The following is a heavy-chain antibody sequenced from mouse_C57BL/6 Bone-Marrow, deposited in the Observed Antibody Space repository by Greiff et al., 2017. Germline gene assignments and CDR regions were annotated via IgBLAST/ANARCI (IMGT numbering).Heavy chain of an antibody. CDR3: TTAQVTRFAY. Sequence: EVQLVESGAELVRPGASVKLSCTASGFNIKDDYMHWVKQRPEQGLEWIGWIDPENGDTEYASKFQGKATITADTSSNTAYLQLSSLTSEDTAVYYCTTAQVTRFAYWGQGTLVTVSA. D-gene: IGHD3-2*02. CDR1: GFNIKDDY. V-gene: IGHV14-4*01. J-gene: IGHJ3*01. CDR2: IDPENGDT.